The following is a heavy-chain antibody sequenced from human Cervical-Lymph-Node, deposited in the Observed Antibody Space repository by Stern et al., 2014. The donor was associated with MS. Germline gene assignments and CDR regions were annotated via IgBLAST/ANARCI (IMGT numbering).Heavy chain of an antibody. D-gene: IGHD4/OR15-4a*01. CDR3: AKDRGLLCFGGLYN. Sequence: QLVESGGGVVQPGTSLRLSCAASGISFSRYGMHWVRQAPGKGREWVAVISDAGSNNPFAASVKGLSRNSRDNSKNPLYLQMNMRRPEATVVYYCAKDRGLLCFGGLYNWGQGVLVTVSS. CDR2: ISDAGSNN. J-gene: IGHJ4*02. V-gene: IGHV3-30*18. CDR1: GISFSRYG.